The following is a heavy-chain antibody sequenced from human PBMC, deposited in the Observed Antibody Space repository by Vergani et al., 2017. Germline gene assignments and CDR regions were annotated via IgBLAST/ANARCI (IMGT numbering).Heavy chain of an antibody. Sequence: QVQLVQSGAEVKKPGASVKVSCKASGYTFTSYGISWVRQAPGQGLEWMGWISAYNGNTNYAQKLQGRVTMTTDTSTSTAYMELSRLRSDDTAVYYCASLTTNPTSYYYYYGMDVWGQGTTVTVSS. J-gene: IGHJ6*02. CDR1: GYTFTSYG. CDR2: ISAYNGNT. D-gene: IGHD3-22*01. CDR3: ASLTTNPTSYYYYYGMDV. V-gene: IGHV1-18*01.